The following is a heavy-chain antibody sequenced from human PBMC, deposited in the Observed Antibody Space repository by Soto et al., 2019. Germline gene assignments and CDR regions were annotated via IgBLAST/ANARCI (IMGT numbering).Heavy chain of an antibody. CDR2: IMPIFRTP. CDR1: GGTFSTSA. J-gene: IGHJ6*02. Sequence: QVQLEQSGAEVKKPGSSVKVSCKASGGTFSTSAISWVRQAPGQGLEWMGGIMPIFRTPDYAQKFQGRVTITADESTSTAYMELSGRRSDDTAVYYCARDKDRQQLGGNYYDMLDVLGQGTTVTVSS. CDR3: ARDKDRQQLGGNYYDMLDV. V-gene: IGHV1-69*13. D-gene: IGHD1-26*01.